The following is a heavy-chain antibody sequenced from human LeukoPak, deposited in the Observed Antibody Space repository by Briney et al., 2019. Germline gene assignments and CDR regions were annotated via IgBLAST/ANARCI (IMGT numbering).Heavy chain of an antibody. CDR1: GFIFSTYA. Sequence: PGGSLRLSCAASGFIFSTYAMGWVRQAPGKGLEWVSVISGSGGSTYYADSVKGRFTISRDNSKNTVHLQMNSLRGEDTAVYYCAKVTTWSFDYWGQGTLVTVSS. D-gene: IGHD3-3*01. CDR2: ISGSGGST. V-gene: IGHV3-23*01. CDR3: AKVTTWSFDY. J-gene: IGHJ4*02.